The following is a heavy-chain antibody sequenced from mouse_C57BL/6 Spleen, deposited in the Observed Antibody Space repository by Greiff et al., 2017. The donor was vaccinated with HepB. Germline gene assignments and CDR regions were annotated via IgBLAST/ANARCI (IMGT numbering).Heavy chain of an antibody. J-gene: IGHJ2*01. CDR1: GFTFTDYY. CDR3: ARDWEGYFDY. Sequence: EVKLVESGGGLVQPGGSLSLSCAASGFTFTDYYMSWVRQPPGKALEWLGFIRNKANGYTTEYSASVKGRFTISRDNSQSILYLQMNALRAEDSATYYCARDWEGYFDYWGQGTTLTVSS. CDR2: IRNKANGYTT. D-gene: IGHD4-1*01. V-gene: IGHV7-3*01.